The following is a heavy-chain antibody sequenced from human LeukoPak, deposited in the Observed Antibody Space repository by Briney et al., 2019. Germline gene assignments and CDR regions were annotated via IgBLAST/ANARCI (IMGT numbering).Heavy chain of an antibody. CDR3: ARDKEWSLDY. CDR2: ISTDSGKS. V-gene: IGHV1-18*01. J-gene: IGHJ4*02. Sequence: ASVKVSCKASGYTFTSHGISWVRQAPGQGLEWMGWISTDSGKSNSAQKFQGRVTMTRDTSTSTVYMEMRGLRSDDTAVYYCARDKEWSLDYWGQGTLVTVPS. D-gene: IGHD3-3*01. CDR1: GYTFTSHG.